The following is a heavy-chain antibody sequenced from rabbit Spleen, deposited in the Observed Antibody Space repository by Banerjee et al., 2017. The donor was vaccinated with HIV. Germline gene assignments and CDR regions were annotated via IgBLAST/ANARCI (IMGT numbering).Heavy chain of an antibody. J-gene: IGHJ4*01. CDR3: ARDLVAVIGWNFNL. V-gene: IGHV1S40*01. CDR2: TGRST. D-gene: IGHD1-1*01. Sequence: LEESGGDLVKPGASLTLTCTASGFSFSSSYYVYWVRQAPGKGLEWIACTGRSTYHASWAKGRFTMSRTSSTTVTLQMTSLTAADTATYFCARDLVAVIGWNFNLWGPGTLVTVS. CDR1: GFSFSSSYY.